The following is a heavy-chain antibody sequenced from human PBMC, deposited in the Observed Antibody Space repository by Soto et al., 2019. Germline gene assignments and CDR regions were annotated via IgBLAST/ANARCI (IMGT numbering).Heavy chain of an antibody. J-gene: IGHJ6*03. CDR2: IYYSGST. CDR3: ARDNIVVVPAARRDYYYYMDV. Sequence: SETLSLTCTVSCGSISSSSYYWGWIRQPPGKGLEWIGSIYYSGSTYYNPSLKSRVTISVDTSKNQFSLKLSSVTAADTAVYYCARDNIVVVPAARRDYYYYMDVWGKGTTVTVSS. V-gene: IGHV4-39*02. D-gene: IGHD2-2*01. CDR1: CGSISSSSYY.